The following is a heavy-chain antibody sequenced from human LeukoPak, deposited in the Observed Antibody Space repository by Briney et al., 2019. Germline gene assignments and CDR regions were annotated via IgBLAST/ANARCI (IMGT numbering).Heavy chain of an antibody. J-gene: IGHJ3*02. CDR1: GGSISSYY. D-gene: IGHD2-2*02. CDR2: IYTSGST. V-gene: IGHV4-4*07. Sequence: SETLSLTRTVSGGSISSYYWSWIRQPAGKGLEWIGRIYTSGSTNYNPSLKSRVTMSVDTSKNQFSLKLSSVTAADTAVYYCARDLPFQLLYGHDAFDIWGQGTMVTVSS. CDR3: ARDLPFQLLYGHDAFDI.